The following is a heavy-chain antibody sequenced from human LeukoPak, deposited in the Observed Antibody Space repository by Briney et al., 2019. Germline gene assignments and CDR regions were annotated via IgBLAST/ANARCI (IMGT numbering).Heavy chain of an antibody. CDR3: ARTGESGGYFYHGMDV. D-gene: IGHD1-26*01. Sequence: GGSLRLSCAASGFTFGIYAMHWVRQAPGKGLEWVATISYHGGNKYHADSVKGRFAISRDNSKNILYLQMNSLRIEDTAVYYCARTGESGGYFYHGMDVWGQGTPVTVSS. CDR1: GFTFGIYA. J-gene: IGHJ6*02. CDR2: ISYHGGNK. V-gene: IGHV3-30*09.